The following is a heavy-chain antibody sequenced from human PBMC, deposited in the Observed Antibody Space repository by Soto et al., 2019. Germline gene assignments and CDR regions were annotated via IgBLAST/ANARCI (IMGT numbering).Heavy chain of an antibody. CDR2: ITGSGGST. Sequence: GGSLRLSCAASGFTFSTYDMSWVRQAPGKGLEWVSGITGSGGSTWHADSVKGRFTISRDNSKSMLYLQMNSLRAEDTAVYYCAKRGYCTSASCYYFDYWGQGTLVTVS. D-gene: IGHD2-2*01. J-gene: IGHJ4*02. CDR3: AKRGYCTSASCYYFDY. V-gene: IGHV3-23*01. CDR1: GFTFSTYD.